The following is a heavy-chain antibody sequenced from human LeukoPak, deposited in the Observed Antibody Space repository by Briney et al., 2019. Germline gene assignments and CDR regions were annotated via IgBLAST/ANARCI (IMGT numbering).Heavy chain of an antibody. CDR3: ARGRGNYYYGMDV. Sequence: PSETLSLTCTVSGGSISSGDYYWSWIRQPPGKGLEWIGYIYYSGSTYYNPSLKSRVTISVDTSKNQFSLKLSSVTAADTAVYYCARGRGNYYYGMDVWGKGTTVTVSS. CDR1: GGSISSGDYY. CDR2: IYYSGST. J-gene: IGHJ6*04. V-gene: IGHV4-30-4*02.